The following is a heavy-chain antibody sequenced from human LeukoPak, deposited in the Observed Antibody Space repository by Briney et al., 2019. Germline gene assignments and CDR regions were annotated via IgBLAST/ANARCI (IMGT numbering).Heavy chain of an antibody. D-gene: IGHD2-2*02. CDR1: GFTFSSYA. Sequence: PGGSLRLSCAASGFTFSSYAMSWVRQAPGKGLEWVSAISGSGGSTYYADSVKGRFTISRDNSKNTLYLQMNSLRAEDTAVYYCAKDPRYCSSTSCYTWYFQHWGQGTLVTVPS. V-gene: IGHV3-23*01. CDR2: ISGSGGST. J-gene: IGHJ1*01. CDR3: AKDPRYCSSTSCYTWYFQH.